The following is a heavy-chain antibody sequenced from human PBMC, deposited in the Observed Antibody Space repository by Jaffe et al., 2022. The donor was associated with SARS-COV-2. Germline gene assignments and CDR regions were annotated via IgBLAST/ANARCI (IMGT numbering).Heavy chain of an antibody. J-gene: IGHJ4*02. Sequence: QLQLQESGPGLVKPSETLSLTCTVSGGSISSSSYYWGWIRQPPGKGLEWIGSIYYSGSTYYNPSLKSRVTISVDTSKNQFSLKLSSVTAADTAVYYCAGYCSGGSCYAFDYWGQGTLVTVSS. CDR3: AGYCSGGSCYAFDY. CDR2: IYYSGST. CDR1: GGSISSSSYY. V-gene: IGHV4-39*01. D-gene: IGHD2-15*01.